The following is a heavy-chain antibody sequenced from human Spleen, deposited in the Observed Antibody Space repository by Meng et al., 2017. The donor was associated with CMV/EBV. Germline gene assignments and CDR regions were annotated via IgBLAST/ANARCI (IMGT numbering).Heavy chain of an antibody. CDR2: IYYSGAT. Sequence: SETLSLTCTVSGGSFRSSTYYWGWIRQPPGKGLEWIGSIYYSGATYYNPSLKSRVTISVDTSKNQFSLKLSSVTAADTAVYYCARDRYFGSTSCYFWFDPWGQGTLVTVSS. J-gene: IGHJ5*02. V-gene: IGHV4-39*07. D-gene: IGHD2-2*01. CDR1: GGSFRSSTYY. CDR3: ARDRYFGSTSCYFWFDP.